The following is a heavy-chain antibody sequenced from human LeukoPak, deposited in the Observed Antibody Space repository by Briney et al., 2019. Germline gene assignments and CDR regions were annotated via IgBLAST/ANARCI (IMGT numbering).Heavy chain of an antibody. CDR3: ARGFTIFGVVRTGGAFDI. Sequence: ASVKVSCKASGGTFSSYAISWVRQAPGQGLEWMGGIIPIFGTANCAQKFQGRVTITADESTSTAYMELSSLRSEDTAVYYCARGFTIFGVVRTGGAFDIWGQGTMVTVSS. D-gene: IGHD3-3*01. CDR1: GGTFSSYA. CDR2: IIPIFGTA. J-gene: IGHJ3*02. V-gene: IGHV1-69*13.